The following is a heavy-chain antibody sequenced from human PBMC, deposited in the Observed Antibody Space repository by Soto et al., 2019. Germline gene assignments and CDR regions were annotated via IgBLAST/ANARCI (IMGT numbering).Heavy chain of an antibody. CDR1: GFSFSTYD. J-gene: IGHJ4*02. CDR3: ARDGYCDSISCPYYFDY. D-gene: IGHD2-2*03. Sequence: PGGSLRLSCAASGFSFSTYDMSWVRQAPGKGLEWVSSISSSIKYIYYGDSVKGRFTISRDNAKKSLYLQMNSLRDEDTAVYYCARDGYCDSISCPYYFDYWGQGALVTVSS. CDR2: ISSSIKYI. V-gene: IGHV3-21*01.